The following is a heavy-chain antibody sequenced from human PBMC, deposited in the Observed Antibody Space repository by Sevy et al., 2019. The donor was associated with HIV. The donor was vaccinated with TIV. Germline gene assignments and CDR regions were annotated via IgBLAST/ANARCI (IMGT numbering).Heavy chain of an antibody. V-gene: IGHV3-30*04. CDR2: ISYDGSNK. CDR3: ARGGGYCSSTSCPLDY. D-gene: IGHD2-2*01. CDR1: GFTFSSYA. Sequence: GGSLRLSCAASGFTFSSYAMHWVRQAPGKGLEWVAVISYDGSNKYYEDSVKGRFTISRDNSKNTLYLQMNSLRAEDTAVYYCARGGGYCSSTSCPLDYWGQGTLVTVSS. J-gene: IGHJ4*02.